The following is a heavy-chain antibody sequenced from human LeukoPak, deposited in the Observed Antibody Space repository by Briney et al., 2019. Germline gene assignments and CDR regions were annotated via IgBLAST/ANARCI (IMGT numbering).Heavy chain of an antibody. D-gene: IGHD3-22*01. CDR2: ISSSGSTI. CDR3: AKGARSSSGYTTD. CDR1: GFTFSSYE. Sequence: PGGSLRLSCAASGFTFSSYEMNWVRQAPGKGLEWVSYISSSGSTIYYADSVKGRFTISRDNAKNSLFLQMNSLKTEDTAFYYCAKGARSSSGYTTDWGQGILVTVSS. V-gene: IGHV3-48*03. J-gene: IGHJ4*02.